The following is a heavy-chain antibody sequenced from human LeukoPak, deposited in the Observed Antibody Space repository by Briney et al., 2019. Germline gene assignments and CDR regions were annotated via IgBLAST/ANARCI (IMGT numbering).Heavy chain of an antibody. CDR2: ISSSGSTI. Sequence: GGSLRLSCAASGFTFSSYEMNWVRQAPGKGLEWVSYISSSGSTIYYADSVKGRFTISRDNAKNSLYLQMNSLRAEDTAVYYCARDDIVTGYFAQTYFDYWGQGTLVTVSS. V-gene: IGHV3-48*03. J-gene: IGHJ4*02. D-gene: IGHD3-9*01. CDR3: ARDDIVTGYFAQTYFDY. CDR1: GFTFSSYE.